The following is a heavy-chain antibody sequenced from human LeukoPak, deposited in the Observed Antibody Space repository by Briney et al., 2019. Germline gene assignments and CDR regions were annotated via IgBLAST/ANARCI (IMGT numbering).Heavy chain of an antibody. J-gene: IGHJ5*02. CDR1: GGSISSYY. Sequence: SETLSLTCTVSGGSISSYYWSWIRQPAGKGLEWIGRIYTSGSTNYNPYLKSRVTMSVDTSKNQFSLKLSSVTAADTVVYYCASIQAPFVYGSGNWFDPWGQGTLVTVSS. D-gene: IGHD3-10*01. CDR3: ASIQAPFVYGSGNWFDP. CDR2: IYTSGST. V-gene: IGHV4-4*07.